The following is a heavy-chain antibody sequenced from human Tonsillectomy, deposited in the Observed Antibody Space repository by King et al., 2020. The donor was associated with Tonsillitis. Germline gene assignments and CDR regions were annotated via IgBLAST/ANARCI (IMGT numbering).Heavy chain of an antibody. V-gene: IGHV3-23*04. CDR1: GFTFSYYG. Sequence: VQLVESGGGLVQPGGSLRLSCAASGFTFSYYGMSWVRQAPRKGLEWVSVISGTGGSTYYADSVKGRFTISRDTSKNTLYLQMNSLRAEDTAVYYCAKDPTAHAAYYYYAMDVWGQGTTVTVSS. CDR2: ISGTGGST. J-gene: IGHJ6*02. CDR3: AKDPTAHAAYYYYAMDV.